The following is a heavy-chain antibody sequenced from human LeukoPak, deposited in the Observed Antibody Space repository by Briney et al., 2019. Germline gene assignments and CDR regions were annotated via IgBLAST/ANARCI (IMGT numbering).Heavy chain of an antibody. D-gene: IGHD5-12*01. J-gene: IGHJ3*02. V-gene: IGHV4-31*11. CDR1: GGSISSGGYY. CDR3: ARFGGYGTDDAFDI. CDR2: IYYSGST. Sequence: PSETLSLTCAVSGGSISSGGYYWSWIRQHPGKGLEWIGYIYYSGSTYYNPSLKSRVTISVDTSKNQFSLKLSSVTAADTAVYCCARFGGYGTDDAFDIWGQGTMVTVSS.